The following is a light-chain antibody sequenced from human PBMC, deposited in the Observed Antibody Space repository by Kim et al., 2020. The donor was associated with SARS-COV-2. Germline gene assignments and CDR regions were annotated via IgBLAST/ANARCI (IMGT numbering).Light chain of an antibody. CDR3: NSRDSSGNHLV. CDR1: SLRSYY. V-gene: IGLV3-19*01. J-gene: IGLJ2*01. Sequence: SSELTQDPAVSVALGQTVRITCQGDSLRSYYASWYQQKPGQAPVLVIYGKNNRPSGIPDRFSGSSSGNTASLTITGAQAEDEADYYCNSRDSSGNHLVFGGATQLTVL. CDR2: GKN.